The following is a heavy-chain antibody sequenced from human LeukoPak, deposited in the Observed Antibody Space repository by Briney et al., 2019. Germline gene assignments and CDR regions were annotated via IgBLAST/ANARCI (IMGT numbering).Heavy chain of an antibody. CDR2: LSGSGDTT. D-gene: IGHD3-22*01. V-gene: IGHV3-23*01. CDR1: RFAFRSFD. CDR3: AKDRSLTLPTFERSGYYYY. J-gene: IGHJ4*02. Sequence: GGSLRLSCAASRFAFRSFDMSWVRQAPGKGLEWVSSLSGSGDTTYYADSVKGRFTISRDNSNNTLYLQMNSLRAEDTALYYCAKDRSLTLPTFERSGYYYYWGQGTLVTVSS.